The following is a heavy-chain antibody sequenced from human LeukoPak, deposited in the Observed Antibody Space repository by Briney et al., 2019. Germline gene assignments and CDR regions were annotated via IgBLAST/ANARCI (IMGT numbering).Heavy chain of an antibody. J-gene: IGHJ5*02. CDR2: ISSSGGST. CDR3: AKSPSDILTGYYPDWFDP. V-gene: IGHV3-23*01. CDR1: GFTFSSYA. D-gene: IGHD3-9*01. Sequence: GGSLRLSCAASGFTFSSYAMSWVRQAPGKGLEWVSAISSSGGSTYYADSVKGRFTISRDNSKNTLYLQMNSLRAEDTAVYYCAKSPSDILTGYYPDWFDPWGQGTLVTVSS.